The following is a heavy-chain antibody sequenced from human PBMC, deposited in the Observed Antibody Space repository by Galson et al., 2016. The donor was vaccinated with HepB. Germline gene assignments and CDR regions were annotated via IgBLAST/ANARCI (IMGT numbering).Heavy chain of an antibody. J-gene: IGHJ4*02. CDR3: AKDPRFYDTLTAYSAYYFDY. Sequence: SLRLSCAASGFTFSPYGMHWVRQAPGKGLEWVAIISFDGTKDYYVDSVKGRFTISRDNSKNEVYLQMNTLTTEDTAVYFCAKDPRFYDTLTAYSAYYFDYWGQGTLVTVSS. CDR1: GFTFSPYG. D-gene: IGHD3-9*01. V-gene: IGHV3-30*18. CDR2: ISFDGTKD.